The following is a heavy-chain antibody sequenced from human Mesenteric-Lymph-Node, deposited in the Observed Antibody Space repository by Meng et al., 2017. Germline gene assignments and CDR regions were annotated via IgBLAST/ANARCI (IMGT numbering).Heavy chain of an antibody. CDR2: ISGSGGST. Sequence: GESLKISCAGSGFSLSNHNMHWVRQAPGKGLEWVSAISGSGGSTYYADSVKGRFTISRDNSKNTLYLQMNSLRAEDTAVYYCAKGMVYAYVDAFDIWGQGTMVTVSS. V-gene: IGHV3-23*01. D-gene: IGHD2-8*01. CDR1: GFSLSNHN. J-gene: IGHJ3*02. CDR3: AKGMVYAYVDAFDI.